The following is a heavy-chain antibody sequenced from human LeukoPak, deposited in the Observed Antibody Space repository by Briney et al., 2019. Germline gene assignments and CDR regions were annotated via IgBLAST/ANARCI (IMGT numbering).Heavy chain of an antibody. CDR1: GFTFSSYA. Sequence: GGSLRLSCAASGFTFSSYAMHWVRQAPGKGLEWVAVISYDGSNKYYADSMKGRFTISRDNSKNTLYLQMNSLRAEDTAVYYCARDPGGYNSGPFDYWGQGTLVTVSS. CDR2: ISYDGSNK. V-gene: IGHV3-30*04. J-gene: IGHJ4*02. D-gene: IGHD3-22*01. CDR3: ARDPGGYNSGPFDY.